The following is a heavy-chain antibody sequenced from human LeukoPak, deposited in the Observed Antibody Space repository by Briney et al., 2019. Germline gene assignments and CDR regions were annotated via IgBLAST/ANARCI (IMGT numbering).Heavy chain of an antibody. CDR3: ATIIVGAIYY. CDR2: IYYSGST. J-gene: IGHJ4*02. CDR1: GGSISSSRYF. Sequence: SETLSLTCTVSGGSISSSRYFWGWIRQPPGKGLEWIGGIYYSGSTYYNPSLKSRVTISVDTSKNQFSLKLSSVTAADTAVYYCATIIVGAIYYWGQGTLVTVSS. V-gene: IGHV4-39*07. D-gene: IGHD1-26*01.